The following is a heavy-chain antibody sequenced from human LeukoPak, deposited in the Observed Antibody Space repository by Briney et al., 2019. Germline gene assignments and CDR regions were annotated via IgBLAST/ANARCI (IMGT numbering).Heavy chain of an antibody. CDR3: ARQLSSGWHHAAFDI. CDR1: GYSFTNYW. J-gene: IGHJ3*02. Sequence: GESLKISCKGSGYSFTNYWIGWVRQMPGKGLEWMGIIYPGGSGIRYSPSFQGQVTISADKSINTAFLQWSSLRASDTAMYYCARQLSSGWHHAAFDIRGLGTLVTVSS. D-gene: IGHD6-19*01. CDR2: IYPGGSGI. V-gene: IGHV5-51*01.